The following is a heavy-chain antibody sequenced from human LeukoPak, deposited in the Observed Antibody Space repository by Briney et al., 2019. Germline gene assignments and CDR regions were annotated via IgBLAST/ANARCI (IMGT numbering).Heavy chain of an antibody. CDR2: ISYDGSNK. D-gene: IGHD2-15*01. CDR1: GFTFSSYG. V-gene: IGHV3-30*18. J-gene: IGHJ4*02. Sequence: GGSLRLSCAASGFTFSSYGMHWVRQAPGKGLEWVAVISYDGSNKYYADSVKGRFTISRDNSKNTLYLQMNSLRAEDTAVYYCAKDSLLYFDYWGQGTLVTVSS. CDR3: AKDSLLYFDY.